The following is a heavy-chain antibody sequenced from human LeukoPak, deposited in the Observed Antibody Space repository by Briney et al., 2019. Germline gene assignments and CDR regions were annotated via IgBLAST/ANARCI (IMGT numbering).Heavy chain of an antibody. Sequence: SETLSLTCAVYGGSFSGYYWSWIRQPPGKGLEWIGEINHSGSTHYNPSLKSRLTISVDTSKNQFSLKLSSVTAADTAVYYCARTRYSSGWFFDYWGQGTLVTVSS. CDR3: ARTRYSSGWFFDY. D-gene: IGHD6-19*01. CDR2: INHSGST. V-gene: IGHV4-34*01. J-gene: IGHJ4*02. CDR1: GGSFSGYY.